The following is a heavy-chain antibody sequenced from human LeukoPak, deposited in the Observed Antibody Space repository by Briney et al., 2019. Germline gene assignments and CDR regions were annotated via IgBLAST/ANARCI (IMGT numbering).Heavy chain of an antibody. D-gene: IGHD6-19*01. CDR1: GDSINTSY. CDR2: INNIGST. V-gene: IGHV4-4*09. J-gene: IGHJ4*02. Sequence: SETLSLTCRVSGDSINTSYWSWIRQPPGQALEWIGYINNIGSTNYNPSLKSRVTMSVDTSEKQFSLQLTSVTAADTALYYCARLVEYTTGWYRSYHFDSWGQGTLVTVS. CDR3: ARLVEYTTGWYRSYHFDS.